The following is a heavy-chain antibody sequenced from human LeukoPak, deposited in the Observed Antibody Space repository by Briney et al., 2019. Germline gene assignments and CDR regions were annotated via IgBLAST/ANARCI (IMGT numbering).Heavy chain of an antibody. CDR1: GASISSYY. CDR2: IYYGGST. Sequence: SETLSLTCTVSGASISSYYWSWIRQPPGKGLEWIGYIYYGGSTNYNPSLKSRLTISVDTSKNQFSLKLSSVTAADTAVYYCARVPNYYYYMDVWGKGTTVTVSS. CDR3: ARVPNYYYYMDV. J-gene: IGHJ6*03. V-gene: IGHV4-59*01.